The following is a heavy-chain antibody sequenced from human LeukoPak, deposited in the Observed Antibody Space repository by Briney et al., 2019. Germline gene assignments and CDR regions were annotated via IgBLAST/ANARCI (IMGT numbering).Heavy chain of an antibody. V-gene: IGHV4-39*07. Sequence: SETLSLTCTVSGGSISSSSYYWGWIRQPPGKGLGWLGSIYYSGSTYYNPSLKTRVTISVDTPKNQFSLKLSSVTAADTAVYYCARGTPGTNPTATVRDWGQGTLVTVSS. D-gene: IGHD5-18*01. CDR3: ARGTPGTNPTATVRD. CDR2: IYYSGST. CDR1: GGSISSSSYY. J-gene: IGHJ4*02.